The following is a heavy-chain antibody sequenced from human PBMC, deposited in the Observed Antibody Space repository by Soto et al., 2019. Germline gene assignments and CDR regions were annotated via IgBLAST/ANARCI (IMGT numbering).Heavy chain of an antibody. Sequence: SEILSLTCTVSGGSVSSSSYYWSWIRQPPGKGLEWIGEINHSGSTNYNPSLKSRVTISVDTSKNQFSLKLSSVTAADTAVYYCARADFGVVIRIRSGWFDPWGQGTLVTVSS. V-gene: IGHV4-39*07. D-gene: IGHD3-3*01. CDR3: ARADFGVVIRIRSGWFDP. J-gene: IGHJ5*02. CDR2: INHSGST. CDR1: GGSVSSSSYY.